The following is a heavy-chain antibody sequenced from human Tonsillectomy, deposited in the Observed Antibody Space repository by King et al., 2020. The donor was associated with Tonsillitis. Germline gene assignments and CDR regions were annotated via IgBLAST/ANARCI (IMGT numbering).Heavy chain of an antibody. CDR2: IYPGDSDP. J-gene: IGHJ4*02. V-gene: IGHV5-51*03. CDR1: GYTFTSYW. CDR3: ARREFGSSWYWY. D-gene: IGHD6-13*01. Sequence: QLVQSGAEVKKPGESLKISCKASGYTFTSYWIDWLRQMPGKGLEWMGIIYPGDSDPGYSPSFQGQVTMSADKSISTAYLQWSSLKASDTAMYYCARREFGSSWYWYWGQGTLVTVSS.